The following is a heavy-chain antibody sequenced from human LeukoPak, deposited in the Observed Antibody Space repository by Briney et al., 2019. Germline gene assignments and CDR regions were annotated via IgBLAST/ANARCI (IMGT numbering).Heavy chain of an antibody. V-gene: IGHV3-53*01. CDR3: ARRAGEYSHPYDY. CDR1: GFTLSTYA. J-gene: IGHJ4*02. Sequence: GGSLRLSCAASGFTLSTYAMSWVRQAPGKGLEWVSFIYSGGNTHYSDSVKGRFTISRDTSKNTLYLQMNSLRADDTAIYYCARRAGEYSHPYDYWGQGTLVTVSS. D-gene: IGHD2/OR15-2a*01. CDR2: IYSGGNT.